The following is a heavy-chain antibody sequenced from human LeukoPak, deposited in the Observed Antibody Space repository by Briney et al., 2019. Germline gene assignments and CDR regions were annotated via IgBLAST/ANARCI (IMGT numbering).Heavy chain of an antibody. D-gene: IGHD6-13*01. CDR1: GFTFSSYW. V-gene: IGHV3-7*01. CDR3: ARDVTLTEYSSSWYSRRRQYYMDV. J-gene: IGHJ6*03. Sequence: GSLRLSCAASGFTFSSYWMSWVRQAPGKGLEWVANIKQDGGEKYYVDSVKGRFTLSRDNAKDSLYLQMNSLRAEDTAVYYCARDVTLTEYSSSWYSRRRQYYMDVWGKGTTVTVSS. CDR2: IKQDGGEK.